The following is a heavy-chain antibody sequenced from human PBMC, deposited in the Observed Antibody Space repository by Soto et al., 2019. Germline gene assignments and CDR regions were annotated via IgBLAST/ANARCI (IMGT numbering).Heavy chain of an antibody. V-gene: IGHV4-31*03. CDR3: AREGYDSSGYYVGVDY. CDR2: IYYSGST. Sequence: QVQLQESGPGLVKPSQTLSLTCTVSGGSISSGGYYWRWIRQHPGKGLEWIGYIYYSGSTYYNPSLKSRVTISVDTSKNQFSLKLSSVTAADTAVYYCAREGYDSSGYYVGVDYWGQGTLVTVSS. D-gene: IGHD3-22*01. CDR1: GGSISSGGYY. J-gene: IGHJ4*02.